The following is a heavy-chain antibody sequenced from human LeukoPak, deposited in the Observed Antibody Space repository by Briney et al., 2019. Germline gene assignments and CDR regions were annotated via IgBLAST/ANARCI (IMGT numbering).Heavy chain of an antibody. CDR1: GYTFTGYY. D-gene: IGHD2-2*01. CDR3: ARAQYQLLMPLYYYYYMDV. J-gene: IGHJ6*03. V-gene: IGHV1-69*13. Sequence: SVKVSCKASGYTFTGYYMHWVRQAPGQGLEWMGGIIPIFGTANYAQKFQGRVTITADESTSTACMELRSLRSEDTAVYYCARAQYQLLMPLYYYYYMDVWGKGTTVTVSS. CDR2: IIPIFGTA.